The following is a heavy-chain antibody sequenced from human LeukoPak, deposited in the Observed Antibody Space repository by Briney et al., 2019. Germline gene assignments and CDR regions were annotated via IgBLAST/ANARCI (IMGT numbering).Heavy chain of an antibody. CDR2: IYSGGST. D-gene: IGHD3-3*01. J-gene: IGHJ4*02. CDR1: GFTVVSNY. V-gene: IGHV3-53*01. CDR3: VRAIGVVVEY. Sequence: GGSLRLSCAASGFTVVSNYMSWVRQAPGKGLEWVSVIYSGGSTFYAASVKGRFTISRDNSKNTVYLQMIGLSAEDTAVYYCVRAIGVVVEYWGQGTLVTVSS.